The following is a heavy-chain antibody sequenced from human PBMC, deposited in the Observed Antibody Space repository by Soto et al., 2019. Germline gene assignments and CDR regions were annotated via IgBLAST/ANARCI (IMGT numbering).Heavy chain of an antibody. CDR3: ARDRGNMDV. Sequence: EVQLLESGGGLVQPGGSLRLSCVASGFTFSSYAMSWVRQAPGKGLEWVSAIGGSGGSTYYADSVKGRFTMSRDNSKNKVYLQMNSLRVEETAVYYWARDRGNMDVWGQGTTVTVSS. CDR1: GFTFSSYA. J-gene: IGHJ6*02. D-gene: IGHD6-25*01. V-gene: IGHV3-23*01. CDR2: IGGSGGST.